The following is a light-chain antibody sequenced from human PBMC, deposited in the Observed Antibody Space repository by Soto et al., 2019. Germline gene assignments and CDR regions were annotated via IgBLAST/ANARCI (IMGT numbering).Light chain of an antibody. J-gene: IGKJ5*01. CDR2: DAS. Sequence: EIVLTQSPGTLSLSPGERATLSCRASQSVSNNYLAWYQQKPGQAPRLLIYDASSRATGIPARFSGSGSGTEFTLIINSLQSEDFAVYYCQQYNNWPPITFGQGTRLEIK. CDR3: QQYNNWPPIT. V-gene: IGKV3-15*01. CDR1: QSVSNN.